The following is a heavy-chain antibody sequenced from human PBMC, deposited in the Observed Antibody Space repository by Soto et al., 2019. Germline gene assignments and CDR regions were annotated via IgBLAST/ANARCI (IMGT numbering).Heavy chain of an antibody. V-gene: IGHV1-69*02. CDR2: IIPVLDLA. CDR3: ARGGKPGGDLDV. CDR1: GGTFNRET. J-gene: IGHJ6*04. Sequence: QAQLVQSGAEVKKPGSSVKVSCKASGGTFNRETFSWVRQAPGQGLQWMGRIIPVLDLADYAQKFEGRVTITADTSTPSIYLDLTGLVADDTAVSYGARGGKPGGDLDVWCKGPTVIFSS. D-gene: IGHD2-15*01.